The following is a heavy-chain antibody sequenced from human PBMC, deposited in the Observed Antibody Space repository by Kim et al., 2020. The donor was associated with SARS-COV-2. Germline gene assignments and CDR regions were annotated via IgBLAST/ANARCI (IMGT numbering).Heavy chain of an antibody. Sequence: GGSLRLSCTASGFTFGDYAMSWFRQAPGKGLEWVGFIRSKAYGGTTEYAASVKGRFTISRDDSKSIAYLQMNSLKTEDTAVYYCTVVVVPAADYYYGMDVWGQGTTVTVSS. V-gene: IGHV3-49*03. D-gene: IGHD2-2*01. CDR2: IRSKAYGGTT. CDR1: GFTFGDYA. CDR3: TVVVVPAADYYYGMDV. J-gene: IGHJ6*01.